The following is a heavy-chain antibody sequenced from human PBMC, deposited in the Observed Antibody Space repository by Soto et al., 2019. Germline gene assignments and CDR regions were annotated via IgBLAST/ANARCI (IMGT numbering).Heavy chain of an antibody. D-gene: IGHD5-12*01. V-gene: IGHV3-33*01. Sequence: QVQLVESGGGVVQPGRSLRLSCVASGFTFSSHAMHWVRQAPGKGLEWVAVIWYDGSKKYYADSVKGRFTVARDDSKTTLYLQMNSLRVEDTAVYYCARDPGYSNYDFDYWGQGTLVTVSP. CDR1: GFTFSSHA. CDR3: ARDPGYSNYDFDY. J-gene: IGHJ4*02. CDR2: IWYDGSKK.